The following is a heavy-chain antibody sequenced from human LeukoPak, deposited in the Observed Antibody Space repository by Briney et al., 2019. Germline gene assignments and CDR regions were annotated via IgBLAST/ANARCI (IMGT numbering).Heavy chain of an antibody. J-gene: IGHJ6*02. CDR1: GFTFSSYA. D-gene: IGHD3-10*01. V-gene: IGHV3-23*01. Sequence: PGGSLRLSCAASGFTFSSYAMSWVRQAPGKGLEWVSAISGSGGSTYYADSVKGRFTISRDNSKNTLYLQMNSLRAEDTSVYYCAKDGSGSYYSFYYYSYGMDVWGQGTTVTVSS. CDR2: ISGSGGST. CDR3: AKDGSGSYYSFYYYSYGMDV.